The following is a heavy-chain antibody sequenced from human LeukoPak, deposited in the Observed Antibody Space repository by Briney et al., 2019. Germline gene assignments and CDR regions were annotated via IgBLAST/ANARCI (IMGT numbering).Heavy chain of an antibody. J-gene: IGHJ5*02. D-gene: IGHD3-10*01. CDR2: IYTSGST. V-gene: IGHV4-61*02. Sequence: PSQTLSLTCTVSGGSISSGSYYWSWIRQPAGKGLEWIGRIYTSGSTNYNPSLKSRVTISVDTSKNQFSLKLSSVTAADTAVYYCARRSSGSPLMAFDPWGQGTLVTVSS. CDR3: ARRSSGSPLMAFDP. CDR1: GGSISSGSYY.